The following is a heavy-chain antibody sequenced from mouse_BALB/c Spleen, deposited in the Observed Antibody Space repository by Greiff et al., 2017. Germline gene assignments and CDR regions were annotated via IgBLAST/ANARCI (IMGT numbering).Heavy chain of an antibody. J-gene: IGHJ2*01. Sequence: EVKLMESGPGLVKPSQSLSLTCTFTGYSITSDYAWNWIRQFPGNKLEWMGYISYSGSTSYNPSLKSRISITRDTSKNQFFLQLNSVTTEDTATYYCARKEYGNYFDYWGQGTTLTVSS. CDR1: GYSITSDYA. CDR3: ARKEYGNYFDY. V-gene: IGHV3-2*02. CDR2: ISYSGST. D-gene: IGHD2-10*02.